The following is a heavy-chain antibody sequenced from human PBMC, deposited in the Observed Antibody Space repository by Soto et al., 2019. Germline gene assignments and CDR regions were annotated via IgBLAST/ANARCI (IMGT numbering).Heavy chain of an antibody. D-gene: IGHD7-27*01. CDR1: GGSVSSGSYY. CDR3: ARVAVTWGYYYYYYGMDV. J-gene: IGHJ6*02. V-gene: IGHV4-61*01. Sequence: PSETLSLTCTVSGGSVSSGSYYWSWIRQPPGKGLEWIGYIYYSGSTNYNPSLKSRVTISVDTSKNQFSLKLSSVTAADTAVYYCARVAVTWGYYYYYYGMDVWGQGTTVTVSS. CDR2: IYYSGST.